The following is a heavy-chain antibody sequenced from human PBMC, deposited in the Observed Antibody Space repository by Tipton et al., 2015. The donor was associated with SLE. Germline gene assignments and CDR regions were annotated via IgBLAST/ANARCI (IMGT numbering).Heavy chain of an antibody. J-gene: IGHJ6*02. CDR2: ISSSSTI. CDR3: ARDPSEYCSSTSCYRRGYNYYYYYGMDV. D-gene: IGHD2-2*02. V-gene: IGHV3-48*01. Sequence: SLRLSCAASGFTFSSYSMNWVRQAPGKGLEWVSYISSSSTIYYADSVKGRFTISRDNAKNSLYLQMNSLRAEDTAVYYCARDPSEYCSSTSCYRRGYNYYYYYGMDVWGQGTTVTVSS. CDR1: GFTFSSYS.